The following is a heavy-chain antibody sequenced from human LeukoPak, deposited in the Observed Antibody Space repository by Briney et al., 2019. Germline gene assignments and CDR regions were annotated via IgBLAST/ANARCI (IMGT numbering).Heavy chain of an antibody. V-gene: IGHV1-18*01. CDR3: ARALVLMDFDI. D-gene: IGHD2-8*01. CDR2: ISAYNGST. CDR1: GYTFTSYG. J-gene: IGHJ3*02. Sequence: ASVKVSCKASGYTFTSYGISWVRQAPGQGLEWMGCISAYNGSTNYAQKLQGRVTMTTDTSTSTAYMELRSLRSDDTAVYYCARALVLMDFDIWGQGTMVTVSS.